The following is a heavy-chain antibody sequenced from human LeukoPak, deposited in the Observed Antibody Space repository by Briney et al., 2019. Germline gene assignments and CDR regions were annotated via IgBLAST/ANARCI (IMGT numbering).Heavy chain of an antibody. CDR1: GFTFSSYA. Sequence: GGSLRLSCAASGFTFSSYAMSWVRQAPGKGLEWVANIKQDGSEKYYVDSVKGRFTISRDNAKNSLYLQMNSLRAEDTAVYYCARSITIRSRGMDVWGQGTTVTVSS. CDR3: ARSITIRSRGMDV. J-gene: IGHJ6*02. CDR2: IKQDGSEK. D-gene: IGHD3-10*01. V-gene: IGHV3-7*01.